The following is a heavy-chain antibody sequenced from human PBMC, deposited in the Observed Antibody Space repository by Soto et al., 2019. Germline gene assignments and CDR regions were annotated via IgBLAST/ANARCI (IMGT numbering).Heavy chain of an antibody. J-gene: IGHJ4*02. CDR1: GGTFSNYA. D-gene: IGHD1-26*01. CDR3: ARGGPENDY. Sequence: QVQLVQSGAEVKKPGSSVKVSCKASGGTFSNYALSWVRQAPGQGLEWMGGIIPMSGATNYAQKFQGRVTFTADESMNTAYLELTSLRSEDTAVYYCARGGPENDYWGQGTLVTVSS. V-gene: IGHV1-69*12. CDR2: IIPMSGAT.